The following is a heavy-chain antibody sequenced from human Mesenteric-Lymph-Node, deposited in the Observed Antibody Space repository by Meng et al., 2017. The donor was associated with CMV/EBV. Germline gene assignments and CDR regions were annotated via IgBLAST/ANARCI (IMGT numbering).Heavy chain of an antibody. CDR2: IDARSRTI. V-gene: IGHV3-48*03. J-gene: IGHJ6*02. CDR3: ARDRDDFWTLPYYGMDV. CDR1: GFTFSSYE. Sequence: GGSLRLSCAASGFTFSSYEMNWVRQAPGKGLEWVSYIDARSRTINYADSVKGRFTISRDNAKNSLYLQMNSLRAEDTAVYYCARDRDDFWTLPYYGMDVWGQGTMVTVSS. D-gene: IGHD3-3*01.